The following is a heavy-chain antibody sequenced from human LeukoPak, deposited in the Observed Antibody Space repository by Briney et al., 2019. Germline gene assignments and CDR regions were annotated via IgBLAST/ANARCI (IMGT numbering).Heavy chain of an antibody. CDR1: GFTFSSYA. CDR2: ISYDGSNK. CDR3: ARITMVRGVIIIGAFDI. Sequence: GRSLRLSCAASGFTFSSYAMHWVRQAPGKGLEWVAVISYDGSNKYYADSVKGRFTISRDNSKNTLYLQMNSLRAEDTAVYYCARITMVRGVIIIGAFDIWGQGTMVTVSS. J-gene: IGHJ3*02. V-gene: IGHV3-30-3*01. D-gene: IGHD3-10*01.